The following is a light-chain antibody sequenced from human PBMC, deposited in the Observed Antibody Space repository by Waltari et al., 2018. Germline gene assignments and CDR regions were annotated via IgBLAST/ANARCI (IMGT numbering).Light chain of an antibody. Sequence: EIVLTQSPGTLSLSPGERATHSCRASQSLSRTYLAWYHHRPGQPPRLLIYGASNRAAGVPDRFSGGGSGTDFTLTISRLEPEDFALYYCQQYVSSPWTFGQGTKVEIK. J-gene: IGKJ1*01. V-gene: IGKV3-20*01. CDR2: GAS. CDR3: QQYVSSPWT. CDR1: QSLSRTY.